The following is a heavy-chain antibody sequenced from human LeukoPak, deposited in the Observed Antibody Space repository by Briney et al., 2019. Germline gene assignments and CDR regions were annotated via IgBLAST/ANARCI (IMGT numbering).Heavy chain of an antibody. V-gene: IGHV3-33*01. Sequence: GGSLRLSCAASGFTFSSYGMHWVRQSPAKGLEWVAAIWYNGDNKDYTASAKGRFTISRDNSNNTLYLQMNSLRAEDTAIYYCARDSRVTTYCYYGMDVWGQGTTVTVSS. J-gene: IGHJ6*02. D-gene: IGHD4-17*01. CDR2: IWYNGDNK. CDR1: GFTFSSYG. CDR3: ARDSRVTTYCYYGMDV.